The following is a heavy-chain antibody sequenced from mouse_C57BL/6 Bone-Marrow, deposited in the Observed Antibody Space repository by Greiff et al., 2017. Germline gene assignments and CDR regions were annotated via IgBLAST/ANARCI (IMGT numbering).Heavy chain of an antibody. V-gene: IGHV2-6-1*01. CDR3: ARQDYVYDGFAY. Sequence: VQLVESGPGLVAPSQSLSITCTVSGFSLTSYGVHWVRQPPGKGLEWLVVIWSDGSTTYNSAPTSRRSISKDNSKSHVFLKMNSLQTDDTAMYYCARQDYVYDGFAYWGQGTLVTVSA. J-gene: IGHJ3*01. CDR2: IWSDGST. D-gene: IGHD2-2*01. CDR1: GFSLTSYG.